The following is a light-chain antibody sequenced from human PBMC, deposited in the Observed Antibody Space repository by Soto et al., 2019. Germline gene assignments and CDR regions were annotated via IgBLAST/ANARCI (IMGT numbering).Light chain of an antibody. V-gene: IGLV2-14*01. CDR3: TSYTCSITLGV. CDR1: SSDVGGYNY. J-gene: IGLJ1*01. Sequence: QSVLTQPASVSGSPGQSITISCTGTSSDVGGYNYVSWYQQHPGKAPKLMIYDVSNRPSGVSNRFSGSKSGNTASLTISGLQAEDEADYYCTSYTCSITLGVFGTGSKVTVL. CDR2: DVS.